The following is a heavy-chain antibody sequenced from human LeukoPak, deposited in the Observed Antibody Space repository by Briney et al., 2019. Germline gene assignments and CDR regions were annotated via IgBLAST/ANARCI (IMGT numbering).Heavy chain of an antibody. V-gene: IGHV3-30*18. CDR1: GFTFSNYG. J-gene: IGHJ4*02. Sequence: RGSLKLSCAASGFTFSNYGMHWVRQAPGKGLEWMAVISHEGSDKNYADSVEGRFTITRDNSKNTLNLQMNSLRAEDTAVYYCANEQDPRGSAQLDYWGQGTLVTVSS. D-gene: IGHD3-10*01. CDR3: ANEQDPRGSAQLDY. CDR2: ISHEGSDK.